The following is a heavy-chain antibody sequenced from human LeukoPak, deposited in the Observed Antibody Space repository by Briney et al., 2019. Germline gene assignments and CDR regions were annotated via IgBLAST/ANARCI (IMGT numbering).Heavy chain of an antibody. J-gene: IGHJ6*02. CDR2: IYNSVRT. CDR3: VRDLVATIDHYYYGMDV. Sequence: PSETLSLTCTVSGGSFSSYYWSWIRQPPGKGLEWIGYIYNSVRTNYNPSLKSRVTISVDTSKNQLSLKLSSVTAADTAVYFCVRDLVATIDHYYYGMDVWGQGTTVTVSS. D-gene: IGHD5-12*01. V-gene: IGHV4-59*01. CDR1: GGSFSSYY.